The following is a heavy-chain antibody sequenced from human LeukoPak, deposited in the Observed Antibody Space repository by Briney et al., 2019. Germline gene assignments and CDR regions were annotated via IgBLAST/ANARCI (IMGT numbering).Heavy chain of an antibody. J-gene: IGHJ4*02. CDR1: GFTFSSYW. D-gene: IGHD2-15*01. CDR3: AKGAGCSGGSCYPEGPYYFDY. Sequence: PGGSLRLSCAASGFTFSSYWMSWVRQAPGKGLEWVANIKQDGSEKYYVDSVKGRFTISRDNAKNSLYLQMNSLRAEDTAVYYCAKGAGCSGGSCYPEGPYYFDYWGQGTLVTVSS. V-gene: IGHV3-7*01. CDR2: IKQDGSEK.